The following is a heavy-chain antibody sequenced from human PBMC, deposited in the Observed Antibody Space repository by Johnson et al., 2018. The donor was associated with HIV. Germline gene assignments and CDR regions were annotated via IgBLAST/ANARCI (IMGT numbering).Heavy chain of an antibody. CDR3: ARRPSGYSRDAFDI. J-gene: IGHJ3*02. Sequence: QMLLVESGGGVVQPGRSLRLSCAASGFTFSSYAMHWVRQAPGKGLEWVAVISYDGSNKYYADSVKGRFTISRDNAKKTLYLQMNSLRAEETAVYYCARRPSGYSRDAFDIWGQGTMVTVSS. V-gene: IGHV3-30*04. CDR2: ISYDGSNK. D-gene: IGHD5-18*01. CDR1: GFTFSSYA.